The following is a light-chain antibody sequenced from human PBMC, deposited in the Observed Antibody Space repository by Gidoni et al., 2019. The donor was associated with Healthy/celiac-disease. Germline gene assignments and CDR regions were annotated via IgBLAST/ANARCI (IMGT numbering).Light chain of an antibody. CDR1: QSISRY. V-gene: IGKV1-39*01. CDR3: QQSYSTPL. Sequence: DIQMTQSPSSLSASVGDRVTITCRASQSISRYLNWYQPKPGKAPKLLFYAASSLQSVVPSRFSGSGSGTDFTLTISSLQPEDFATYYCQQSYSTPLFGGGTKVEIK. J-gene: IGKJ4*01. CDR2: AAS.